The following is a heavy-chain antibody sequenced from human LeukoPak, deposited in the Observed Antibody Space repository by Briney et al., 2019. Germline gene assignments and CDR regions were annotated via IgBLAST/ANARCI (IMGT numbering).Heavy chain of an antibody. V-gene: IGHV1-24*01. CDR1: GYTLTELS. D-gene: IGHD1-26*01. CDR3: ATPPLVGATPFDY. CDR2: FDPEDGET. J-gene: IGHJ4*02. Sequence: ASVKVSCKVSGYTLTELSMHWVRQAPGKGLEWMGGFDPEDGETIYAQKFQGRVTMTEDTSTDTAYMELSSLRSEDTVVYYCATPPLVGATPFDYWGQGTLVTVSS.